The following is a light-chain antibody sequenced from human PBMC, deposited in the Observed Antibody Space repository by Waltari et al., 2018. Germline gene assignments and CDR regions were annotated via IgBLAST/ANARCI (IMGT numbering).Light chain of an antibody. Sequence: QSVLTQAPSASGTPGQRVIISCSGSSSNIGNNPVNWYQQVPGTAPKLLIFYNNWRLSGVPYLLSGSKSGTSASLNISGLQSKDRADYYGTSWDDGLNGWVFGGGPRLTVL. CDR2: YNN. CDR3: TSWDDGLNGWV. J-gene: IGLJ3*02. CDR1: SSNIGNNP. V-gene: IGLV1-44*01.